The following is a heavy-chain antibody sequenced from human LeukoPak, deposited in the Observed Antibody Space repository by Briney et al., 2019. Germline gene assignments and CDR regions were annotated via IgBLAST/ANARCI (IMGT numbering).Heavy chain of an antibody. CDR1: GYTFTSYD. CDR2: MNPNSGNT. J-gene: IGHJ6*03. V-gene: IGHV1-8*03. CDR3: ARRYYYYYYYMDV. Sequence: VASVKVSCKASGYTFTSYDINWVRQATGQGREWMGWMNPNSGNTSYAQKFQGRVTITRNTSISTAYMELSSLRSEDTAVYYCARRYYYYYYYMDVWGKGTTVTVSS.